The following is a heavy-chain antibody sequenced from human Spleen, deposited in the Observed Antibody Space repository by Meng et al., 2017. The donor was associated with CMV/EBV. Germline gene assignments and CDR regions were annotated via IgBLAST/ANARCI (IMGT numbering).Heavy chain of an antibody. V-gene: IGHV3-74*01. J-gene: IGHJ5*02. CDR1: GFTFRSYW. CDR2: INSDGSTT. D-gene: IGHD1-7*01. Sequence: GFTFRSYWMHWVRQTPGKGLVWVSRINSDGSTTTYADSVKGRFTVSRDNSKNSLYLQMSSLRPEDTAIYYCARGRGDWNYRGTWFDPWGQGTLVTVSS. CDR3: ARGRGDWNYRGTWFDP.